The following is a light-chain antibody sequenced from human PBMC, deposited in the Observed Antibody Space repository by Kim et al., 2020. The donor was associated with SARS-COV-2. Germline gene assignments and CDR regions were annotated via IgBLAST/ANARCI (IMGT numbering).Light chain of an antibody. V-gene: IGKV3D-15*01. Sequence: ELVMTQSPATLSVSPGERATLSCRASQSVSSNLAWYQKKPGQAPRLVIYGASTRAAGVPARFSGSVSGAEFTLTISNLQPEDCAVYYCQQYNKWMYTFGHGTKVEI. J-gene: IGKJ2*01. CDR2: GAS. CDR3: QQYNKWMYT. CDR1: QSVSSN.